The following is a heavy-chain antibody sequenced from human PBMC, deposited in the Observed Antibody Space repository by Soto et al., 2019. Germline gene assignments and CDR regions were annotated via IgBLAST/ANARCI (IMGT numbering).Heavy chain of an antibody. CDR1: GFTFSSYA. CDR2: ISYDGSNK. V-gene: IGHV3-30-3*01. CDR3: AKVITTDISYWYGMDV. J-gene: IGHJ6*02. Sequence: GGSLRLSCAASGFTFSSYAMHWVRQAPGKGLEWVAVISYDGSNKYYADSVKGRFTIFRDNSENTLFLQMNSLRAEDTAVYYCAKVITTDISYWYGMDVWGQGTTVTVSS. D-gene: IGHD1-26*01.